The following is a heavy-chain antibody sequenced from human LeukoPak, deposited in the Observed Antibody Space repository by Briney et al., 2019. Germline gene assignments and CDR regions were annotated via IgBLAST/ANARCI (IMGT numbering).Heavy chain of an antibody. CDR3: ARTTTVTTLSYSN. J-gene: IGHJ4*02. Sequence: GGSLRLSCVSSGFTFSSYAMSWVRQAPGKGLEWVSAISGSSDSTYYADSVKGRFTISRDNAKNTLYLQMNSLRAEDTAVYYCARTTTVTTLSYSNWGQGTLVTVSS. CDR2: ISGSSDST. CDR1: GFTFSSYA. D-gene: IGHD4-11*01. V-gene: IGHV3-23*01.